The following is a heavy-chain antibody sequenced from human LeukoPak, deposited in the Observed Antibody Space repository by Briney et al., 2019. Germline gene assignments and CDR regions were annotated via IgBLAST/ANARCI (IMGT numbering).Heavy chain of an antibody. CDR2: ISYDGSNK. J-gene: IGHJ4*02. CDR3: ARGHCSGGSCYSFYFDY. D-gene: IGHD2-15*01. V-gene: IGHV3-30-3*01. Sequence: AGGSLRLSCAASGFTFSSYAMHWVRQAPGKGLEWVAVISYDGSNKYYADSVKGRFTISRDNSKNTLYLQMNSLRAEDTAVYYCARGHCSGGSCYSFYFDYWGQGTLVTVSS. CDR1: GFTFSSYA.